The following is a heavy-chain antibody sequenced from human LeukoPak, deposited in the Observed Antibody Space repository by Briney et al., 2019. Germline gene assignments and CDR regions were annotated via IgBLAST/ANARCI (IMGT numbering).Heavy chain of an antibody. J-gene: IGHJ4*02. D-gene: IGHD1-26*01. V-gene: IGHV3-7*01. Sequence: PGGSLRLSCAASGFTFSSYWMSWVRQAPGKGLEWVANIKQDGSEKYYVDSVKGRFTISRDNAKNSLYLQMNSLRAEDTAVYYCARDPLRGLGELLWDYFDYWGQGTLVAVSS. CDR3: ARDPLRGLGELLWDYFDY. CDR1: GFTFSSYW. CDR2: IKQDGSEK.